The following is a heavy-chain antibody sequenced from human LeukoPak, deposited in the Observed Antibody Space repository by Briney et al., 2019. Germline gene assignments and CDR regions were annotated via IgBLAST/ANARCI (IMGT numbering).Heavy chain of an antibody. V-gene: IGHV1-2*06. CDR3: ATSTDSTYYSDTSGYYYVDY. Sequence: GASVKVSCKASGYTFTGYYIHWVRQAPGQGLEWMGRINPNNGATNYAQKSQGRVTMTRDTSISTAYMQRSSLRSDDTAVYYCATSTDSTYYSDTSGYYYVDYWGQGTLVTVSS. CDR2: INPNNGAT. D-gene: IGHD3-22*01. J-gene: IGHJ4*02. CDR1: GYTFTGYY.